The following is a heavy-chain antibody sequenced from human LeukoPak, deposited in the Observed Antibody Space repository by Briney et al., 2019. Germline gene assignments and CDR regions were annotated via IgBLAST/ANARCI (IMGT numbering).Heavy chain of an antibody. J-gene: IGHJ6*03. Sequence: GGSLRLSCAASGFTASSNYMSWVRQAPGKGLEWVSVIYSGGSTYYADSVKGRFTISRDNSKNTLYLQMNSLRAEDTAVYYCAREVSGGGYYYYYMGVWGKGTTVTVSS. CDR2: IYSGGST. CDR1: GFTASSNY. D-gene: IGHD3-10*01. CDR3: AREVSGGGYYYYYMGV. V-gene: IGHV3-53*01.